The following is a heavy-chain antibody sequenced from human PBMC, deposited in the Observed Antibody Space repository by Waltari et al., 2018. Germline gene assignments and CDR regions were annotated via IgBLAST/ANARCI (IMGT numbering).Heavy chain of an antibody. Sequence: QLQLQESGPGLVKPSETLSLTCTVSGGSISSSSYYWGWIRQPPGKGLEWIGSIYYSGRTYYNPSLKSRVTISVDTSKNQFSLKLSSVTAADTAVYYCAREVVVVAATLAGIDYWGQGTLVTVSS. CDR2: IYYSGRT. D-gene: IGHD2-15*01. V-gene: IGHV4-39*07. CDR3: AREVVVVAATLAGIDY. CDR1: GGSISSSSYY. J-gene: IGHJ4*02.